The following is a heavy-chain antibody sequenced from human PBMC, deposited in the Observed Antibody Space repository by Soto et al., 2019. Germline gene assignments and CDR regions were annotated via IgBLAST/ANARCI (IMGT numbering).Heavy chain of an antibody. CDR3: AKSLSALFSLGDFKC. Sequence: GSLRLSCAASGFTFSSYALNWVRQAPGKGLEWVAEISGSGTSTYYAPSVKGRFIISSDSSKNTLYLRMYSLRAEDTAMYYCAKSLSALFSLGDFKCWGQGALVT. D-gene: IGHD2-21*01. CDR1: GFTFSSYA. CDR2: ISGSGTST. J-gene: IGHJ4*02. V-gene: IGHV3-23*01.